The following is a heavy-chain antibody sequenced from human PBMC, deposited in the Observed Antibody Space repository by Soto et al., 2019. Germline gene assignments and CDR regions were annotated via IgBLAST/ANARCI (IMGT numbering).Heavy chain of an antibody. D-gene: IGHD3-16*01. Sequence: PSETLSLTCTVSGGSISSYYWSWIRQPPGKGLEWIGYIYYSGSTNYNPSLKSRVTISVDTSKNQFSLKLSSVTAADTAVYYCARGESRPYYYYYMDVWCKGPTVTVSS. J-gene: IGHJ6*03. CDR3: ARGESRPYYYYYMDV. V-gene: IGHV4-59*12. CDR1: GGSISSYY. CDR2: IYYSGST.